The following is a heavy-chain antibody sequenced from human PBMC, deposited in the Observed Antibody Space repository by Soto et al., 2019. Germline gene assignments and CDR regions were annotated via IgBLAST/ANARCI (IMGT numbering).Heavy chain of an antibody. J-gene: IGHJ4*02. D-gene: IGHD1-26*01. CDR3: ARVSIVGASHRFDY. Sequence: NPSETLSLTCTVSGGPISSGGYYWSWIRQHPGKGLEWIGYIYYSGSTYYNPSLKSRVTISVDTSKNQFYLKLSSVTAADTAVYYCARVSIVGASHRFDYWGQGTLVTVSS. V-gene: IGHV4-31*03. CDR1: GGPISSGGYY. CDR2: IYYSGST.